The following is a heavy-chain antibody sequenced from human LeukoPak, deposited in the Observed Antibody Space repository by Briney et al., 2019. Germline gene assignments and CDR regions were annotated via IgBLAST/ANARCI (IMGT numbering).Heavy chain of an antibody. CDR2: IIPILGIA. D-gene: IGHD2-8*01. CDR3: ARDSGVPFDY. V-gene: IGHV1-69*04. Sequence: ASVKVSCKASGGTFSSYAISWVRQAPGQGIEWMGRIIPILGIANYAQKFQGRVTITADKSTSTAYMELSSLRSEDTAVYYCARDSGVPFDYWGQGTLVTVSS. CDR1: GGTFSSYA. J-gene: IGHJ4*02.